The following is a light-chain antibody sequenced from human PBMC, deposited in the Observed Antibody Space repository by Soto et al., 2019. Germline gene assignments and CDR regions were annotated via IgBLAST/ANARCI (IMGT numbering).Light chain of an antibody. J-gene: IGLJ1*01. Sequence: QSALTQPPSASGSPGQSVTISCTGTSSDVGGYNYVSWYQQHPGKAPKLMIYEVSKRPSGVPDCFSGSKSGNTASLTVSGLQAEDEADYYCSSYAGRNNYVFGTGTKVTVL. CDR3: SSYAGRNNYV. CDR1: SSDVGGYNY. V-gene: IGLV2-8*01. CDR2: EVS.